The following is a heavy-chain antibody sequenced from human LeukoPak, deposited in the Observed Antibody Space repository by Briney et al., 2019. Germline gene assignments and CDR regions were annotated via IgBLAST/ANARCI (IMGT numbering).Heavy chain of an antibody. J-gene: IGHJ1*01. V-gene: IGHV4-34*01. D-gene: IGHD3-10*01. Sequence: SETLSLTCAVYGGSFSGYYWSWIRQPPGKGLEWIGEINHSGSTNYNPSLKSRVTISVDTSKNQFSLKLSSVTAADTAVYYCARAGDSDTYYYPFQHWGQGTLVTVSS. CDR2: INHSGST. CDR1: GGSFSGYY. CDR3: ARAGDSDTYYYPFQH.